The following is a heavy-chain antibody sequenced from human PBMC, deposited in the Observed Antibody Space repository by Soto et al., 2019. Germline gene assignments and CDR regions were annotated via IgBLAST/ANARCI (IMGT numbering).Heavy chain of an antibody. CDR2: IIPVFDKA. CDR3: ARLRRDWGEAFDL. V-gene: IGHV1-69*01. J-gene: IGHJ3*01. CDR1: GGSFGSSA. Sequence: QVKLVQSGADVKEPGSSVKVSCKTSGGSFGSSAISWVRQAPAQGLEWMGEIIPVFDKAYYAQNFQGRLTITADELTGTVFMELSSLRSEDTAVYFCARLRRDWGEAFDLWGLGTFVTVSS. D-gene: IGHD3-16*01.